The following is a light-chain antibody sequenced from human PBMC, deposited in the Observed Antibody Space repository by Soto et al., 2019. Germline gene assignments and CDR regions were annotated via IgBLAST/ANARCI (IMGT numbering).Light chain of an antibody. CDR1: QSVSSY. CDR3: QQRSNWPRT. J-gene: IGKJ1*01. V-gene: IGKV3-11*01. CDR2: GAS. Sequence: EIVLTQSPATLSFSPGERATLYCRASQSVSSYLAWFQQKPGHAPRLLIYGASNRATGIPARFSGSGSETEFTLTISSLEPEDFAVYYCQQRSNWPRTFGQGTKVEIK.